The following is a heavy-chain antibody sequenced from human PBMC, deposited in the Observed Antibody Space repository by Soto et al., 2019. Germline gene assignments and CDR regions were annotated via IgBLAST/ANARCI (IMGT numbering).Heavy chain of an antibody. J-gene: IGHJ4*02. Sequence: SETLSLTCSVSGGSISGHSWNWIRQPAGKRLEWIGHIYPSGSTSYNPTLRSRVTMSLDTPHNLLFLNLTSVTTADTAVYYCVRGKSYSVYDFWGPGTLVTVSS. CDR2: IYPSGST. D-gene: IGHD5-12*01. V-gene: IGHV4-4*07. CDR1: GGSISGHS. CDR3: VRGKSYSVYDF.